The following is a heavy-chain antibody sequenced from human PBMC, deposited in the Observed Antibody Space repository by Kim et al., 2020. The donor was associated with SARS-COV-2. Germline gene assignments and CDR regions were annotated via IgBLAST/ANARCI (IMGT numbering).Heavy chain of an antibody. CDR2: IRQDGGEK. V-gene: IGHV3-7*03. Sequence: GGSLRLSCEASGFAPGLTFSSYWMEWVPQSPAKGLEWVASIRQDGGEKNYVDAVKGRFTISRDNAKNSGYLQMNSLRVEDTALYYCVRDRDPTQYYDSSGAFDCWGQGTLVTVAS. D-gene: IGHD3-22*01. CDR1: GFAPGLTFSSYW. CDR3: VRDRDPTQYYDSSGAFDC. J-gene: IGHJ4*02.